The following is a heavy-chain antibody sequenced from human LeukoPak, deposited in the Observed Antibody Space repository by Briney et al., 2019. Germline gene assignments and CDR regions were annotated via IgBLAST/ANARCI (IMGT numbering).Heavy chain of an antibody. Sequence: SETLSLTCTVSGYSISSGYYWGWIRQPPGKRLEWIGSIYHSGSTYYNPSLKSRVTISVDTSKNQFSLKLSSVTAADTAVYYCATKSVTVGAFGIWGQGTVVTVSS. CDR2: IYHSGST. CDR3: ATKSVTVGAFGI. J-gene: IGHJ3*02. CDR1: GYSISSGYY. V-gene: IGHV4-38-2*02. D-gene: IGHD4-17*01.